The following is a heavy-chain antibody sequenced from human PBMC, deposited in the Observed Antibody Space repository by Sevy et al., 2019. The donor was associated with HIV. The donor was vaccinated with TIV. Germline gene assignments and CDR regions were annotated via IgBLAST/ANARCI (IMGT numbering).Heavy chain of an antibody. J-gene: IGHJ1*01. D-gene: IGHD6-19*01. CDR2: INISPNTI. CDR3: ARGTQWLVRDFQH. CDR1: GFTFSSYQ. Sequence: GGSLRLSCAASGFTFSSYQMNWVRQAPGKGLEWISYINISPNTIYYADSVKGRFTISRDNAKNSLYLQMNTLRAEDTAVYYCARGTQWLVRDFQHWGQGTLVTVSS. V-gene: IGHV3-48*03.